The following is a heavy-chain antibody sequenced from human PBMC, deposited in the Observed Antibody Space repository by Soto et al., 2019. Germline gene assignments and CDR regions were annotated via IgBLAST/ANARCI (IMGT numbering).Heavy chain of an antibody. J-gene: IGHJ3*02. CDR2: ISAYNGNT. CDR3: ARGQTILRYFDWSQLDAFDI. D-gene: IGHD3-9*01. CDR1: GYTFTSYA. V-gene: IGHV1-18*01. Sequence: GASVKVSCKASGYTFTSYAMNWVRQAPGQGLEWMGWISAYNGNTNYAQKLQGRVIMTTDTSTSTAYMELRSLRSDDTAVYYCARGQTILRYFDWSQLDAFDIWGQGTMVTVSS.